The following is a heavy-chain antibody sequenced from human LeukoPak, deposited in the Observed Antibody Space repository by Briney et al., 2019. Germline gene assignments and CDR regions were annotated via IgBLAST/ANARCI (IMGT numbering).Heavy chain of an antibody. CDR2: ICYSGST. CDR1: GGSISSSSYC. V-gene: IGHV4-39*01. J-gene: IGHJ5*02. Sequence: PSETLSLTCTVSGGSISSSSYCWGWIRQPPGKGLEWIGSICYSGSTFYNPSLKSRVTLSVDTSKNQFSLKLSSVTAADTAVYYCARTENYIPEDWLDPWGQGTRPTVSS. D-gene: IGHD5-24*01. CDR3: ARTENYIPEDWLDP.